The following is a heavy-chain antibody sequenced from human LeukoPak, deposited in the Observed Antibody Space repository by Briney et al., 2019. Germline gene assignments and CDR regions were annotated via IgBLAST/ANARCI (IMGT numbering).Heavy chain of an antibody. J-gene: IGHJ6*03. Sequence: PGGSLRLSCAASGFTFSSFGIHWVRQAPGQGLEWVAFIRYDGNNKYYRDSVKGRFTISRDNSKNTLYLQMNSLRVGDTAVYYCAKPRDYYDYYYYMDVWGKGTTVTVSS. D-gene: IGHD3-22*01. V-gene: IGHV3-30*02. CDR1: GFTFSSFG. CDR3: AKPRDYYDYYYYMDV. CDR2: IRYDGNNK.